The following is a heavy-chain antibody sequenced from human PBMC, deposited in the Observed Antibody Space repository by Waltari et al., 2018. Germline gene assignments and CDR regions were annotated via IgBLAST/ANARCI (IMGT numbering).Heavy chain of an antibody. D-gene: IGHD3-9*01. CDR2: INPEGTNT. CDR1: GSGFNNYW. CDR3: VRGGHFDWSPLDH. Sequence: EVQLVESGGGLVQPGGSLRLSCPASGSGFNNYWVPWVLQAPGKGLVWVSRINPEGTNTAYADSVKGRCTVSRDNAKNTLYLQMNSLRAEDTAVYYCVRGGHFDWSPLDHWGPGTLVTVSS. J-gene: IGHJ4*02. V-gene: IGHV3-74*01.